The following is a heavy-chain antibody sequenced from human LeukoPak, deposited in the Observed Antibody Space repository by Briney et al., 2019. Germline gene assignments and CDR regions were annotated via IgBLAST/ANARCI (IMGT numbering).Heavy chain of an antibody. D-gene: IGHD4-11*01. CDR3: AKGTTAYYYYYGMDV. J-gene: IGHJ6*02. V-gene: IGHV3-9*01. Sequence: PGGSLRLSCAASGFTFDDYAMHWVRQAPGKGLEWVSGISWNSGSIGYADSVKGRFTISRDNAKNSLYPQMNSLRAEDTALYYCAKGTTAYYYYYGMDVWGQGTTVTVSS. CDR2: ISWNSGSI. CDR1: GFTFDDYA.